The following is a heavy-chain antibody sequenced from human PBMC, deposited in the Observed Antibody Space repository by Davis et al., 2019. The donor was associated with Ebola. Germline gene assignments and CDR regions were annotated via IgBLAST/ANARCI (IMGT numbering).Heavy chain of an antibody. D-gene: IGHD3-3*01. Sequence: MPGGSLTLSCTVSGGSISSYYWSWIRQPPGKGLEWLGYIYYSGSTNYNPSLKSRVTISLDTSKNQFSLKLSSVTAADTAVYYCARAVEFLEWLLYGPGWFDPWGQGTLVTVSS. V-gene: IGHV4-59*01. CDR3: ARAVEFLEWLLYGPGWFDP. CDR2: IYYSGST. J-gene: IGHJ5*02. CDR1: GGSISSYY.